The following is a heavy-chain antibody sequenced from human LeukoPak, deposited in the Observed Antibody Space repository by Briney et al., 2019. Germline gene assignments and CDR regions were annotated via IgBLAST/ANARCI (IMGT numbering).Heavy chain of an antibody. CDR1: GGTFSSYA. Sequence: ASVKVSCKASGGTFSSYAISWVRQAPGQGLEWMGWISAYNGNTNYAQKLQGRVTMTTDTSTSTAYMELRSLRSDDTAVYYCARGSSLGYYYGMDVWGQGTTVTVSS. J-gene: IGHJ6*02. D-gene: IGHD3-16*01. CDR3: ARGSSLGYYYGMDV. V-gene: IGHV1-18*01. CDR2: ISAYNGNT.